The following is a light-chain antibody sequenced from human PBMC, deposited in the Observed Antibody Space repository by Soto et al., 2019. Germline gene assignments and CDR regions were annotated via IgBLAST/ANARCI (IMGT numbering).Light chain of an antibody. CDR2: EVN. V-gene: IGLV2-14*02. CDR1: SSNVGSYKL. CDR3: KSYAGSNTYV. J-gene: IGLJ1*01. Sequence: QSVLTQPASVSGSPGQSITISCTGTSSNVGSYKLVSWYQQHPGKAPKLMIFEVNKRPSGVPDRFSGSKSGNTASLTVSGLQAADEADYFCKSYAGSNTYVFGSGTKVTAL.